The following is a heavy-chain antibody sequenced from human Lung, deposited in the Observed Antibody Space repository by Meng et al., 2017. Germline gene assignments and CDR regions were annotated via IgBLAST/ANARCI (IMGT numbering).Heavy chain of an antibody. Sequence: GESLKISCAASGFTVSSNYMSWVRQAPGKGLEWVSVIYSGGSTYYADSMKGRFTISRDNSKNTLYLQMNSLRAEDTAVYYCARASSGYYEYFQHWGQGTLVTVSS. CDR1: GFTVSSNY. CDR2: IYSGGST. CDR3: ARASSGYYEYFQH. V-gene: IGHV3-66*02. D-gene: IGHD3-22*01. J-gene: IGHJ1*01.